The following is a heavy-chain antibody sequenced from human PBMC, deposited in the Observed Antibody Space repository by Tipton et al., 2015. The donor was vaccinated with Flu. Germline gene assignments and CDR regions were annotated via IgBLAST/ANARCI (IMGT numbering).Heavy chain of an antibody. V-gene: IGHV1-2*02. D-gene: IGHD3-22*01. CDR3: AREGIVVVDLGSYYYYGMDV. CDR2: INPNSGGT. CDR1: GYTFTGYY. Sequence: QVQLVQSGAEVKKPGASVKVSCKASGYTFTGYYMHWVRQAPGQGLEWMGWINPNSGGTNYAQKFQGRVTMTRDTSIGTAYMELSRLRSDDTAVYYCAREGIVVVDLGSYYYYGMDVWGRGTTVTVSS. J-gene: IGHJ6*02.